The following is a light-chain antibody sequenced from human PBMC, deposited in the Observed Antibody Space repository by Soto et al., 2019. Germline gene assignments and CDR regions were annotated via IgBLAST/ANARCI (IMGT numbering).Light chain of an antibody. CDR3: QQYNSYP. CDR2: HAS. CDR1: QSISNW. J-gene: IGKJ1*01. V-gene: IGKV1-5*01. Sequence: DIKMTQSPSTLPAYVGDRVTITCRASQSISNWLAWYQQKPVTAPKVLIYHASNLQSGVPSRFSGSGSGTEFTLTISSLQPDDFATYYVQQYNSYPFGQVTKVAIK.